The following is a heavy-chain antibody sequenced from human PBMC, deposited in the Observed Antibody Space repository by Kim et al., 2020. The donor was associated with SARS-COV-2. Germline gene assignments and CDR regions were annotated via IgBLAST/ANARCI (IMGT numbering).Heavy chain of an antibody. CDR2: IYYSGST. Sequence: SETLSLTCTVSGGSISSNYWSWIRQPPGKGLEWIGYIYYSGSTKYNPSLKSRVTISVDTSKNQFSLKLSSVTASDTAVYYCARHPLFYPMYFWGQGTTVT. CDR1: GGSISSNY. J-gene: IGHJ6*02. V-gene: IGHV4-59*08. CDR3: ARHPLFYPMYF.